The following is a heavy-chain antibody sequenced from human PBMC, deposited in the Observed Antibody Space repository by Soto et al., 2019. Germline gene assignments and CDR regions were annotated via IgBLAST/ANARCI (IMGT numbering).Heavy chain of an antibody. CDR3: ATRDPGHY. Sequence: GASVKVSCKASGYTFTTSAIHWVRQAPGQRXXWXXIXTXXXGXXXYAQKFQGRVTMTRDTSTSTVYMELSRLRSEDTAVYYCATRDPGHYWGQGTLVTASS. CDR2: XTXXXGXX. CDR1: GYTFTTSA. V-gene: IGHV1-46*01. J-gene: IGHJ4*02.